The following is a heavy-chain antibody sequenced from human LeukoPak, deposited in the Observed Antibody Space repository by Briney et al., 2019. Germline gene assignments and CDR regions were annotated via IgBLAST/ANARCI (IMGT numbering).Heavy chain of an antibody. J-gene: IGHJ4*02. CDR2: ISGSGGST. CDR1: GFTFSSYA. V-gene: IGHV3-23*01. Sequence: GGSLRLSCAASGFTFSSYAMSWVRQAPGKGLEWVSAISGSGGSTYYADSVKGRFTISRDNSKNTLYLQMNNLRAEDTAVYYCAKDLSCSSTSCSDYWGQGTLVTVSS. CDR3: AKDLSCSSTSCSDY. D-gene: IGHD2-2*01.